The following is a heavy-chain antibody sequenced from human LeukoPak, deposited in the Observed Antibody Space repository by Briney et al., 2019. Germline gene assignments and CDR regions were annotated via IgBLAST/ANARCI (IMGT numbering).Heavy chain of an antibody. D-gene: IGHD3-22*01. CDR3: ARHFRYQGVVTVTLFDY. CDR2: ISAYNGNT. J-gene: IGHJ4*02. CDR1: GYTFTSYG. Sequence: ASVKVSCWASGYTFTSYGISWVRQAPGQGLEWMGWISAYNGNTNYAQKFQGRVTMTTDTSTSTAYMELMSLRSDDTAVYYCARHFRYQGVVTVTLFDYWGQGTLVTVSS. V-gene: IGHV1-18*01.